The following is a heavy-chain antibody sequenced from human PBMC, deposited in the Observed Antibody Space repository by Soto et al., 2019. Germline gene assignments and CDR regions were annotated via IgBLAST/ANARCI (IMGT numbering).Heavy chain of an antibody. CDR1: GYTFTRYT. D-gene: IGHD2-15*01. Sequence: ASVKVSCKASGYTFTRYTMNWVRQAPGQRLEWMGWINPDHGNTKSSQKFQDRVIITRDTSASTAYMDLSSLGSEDTAVYYCARGIATGQLDPWGQGTLVTVSS. CDR3: ARGIATGQLDP. CDR2: INPDHGNT. J-gene: IGHJ5*02. V-gene: IGHV1-3*01.